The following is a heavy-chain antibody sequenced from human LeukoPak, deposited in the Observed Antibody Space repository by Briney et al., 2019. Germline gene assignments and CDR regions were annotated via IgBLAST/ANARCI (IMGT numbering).Heavy chain of an antibody. CDR1: GDSVSNHF. Sequence: PSETLSFTCTVSGDSVSNHFYNWVRLPAGKGLEWIGLISASGLTNYNPSLKSRVTMSLDTSKNQFSLKLNSVTAADTAVYSCVTAGGDAWGQGLHVTVSS. CDR3: VTAGGDA. J-gene: IGHJ5*02. V-gene: IGHV4-4*07. CDR2: ISASGLT. D-gene: IGHD3-16*01.